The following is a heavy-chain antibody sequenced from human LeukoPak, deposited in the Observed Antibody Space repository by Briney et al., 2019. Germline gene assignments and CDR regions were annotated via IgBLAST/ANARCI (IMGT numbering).Heavy chain of an antibody. CDR2: ISWNSGSI. V-gene: IGHV3-9*01. D-gene: IGHD3-10*01. Sequence: GGSLRLSCAASGFTFDDYAMHWVRQAPGKGLEWVSGISWNSGSIGYADSVKGRFTISRDNAKNSLYLQMNSLRAEDTALYYCAKSKFGELWAWGQGTLVTVSS. CDR1: GFTFDDYA. CDR3: AKSKFGELWA. J-gene: IGHJ4*02.